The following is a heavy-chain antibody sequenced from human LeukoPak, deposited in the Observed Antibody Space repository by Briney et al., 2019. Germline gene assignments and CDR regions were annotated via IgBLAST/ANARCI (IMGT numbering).Heavy chain of an antibody. D-gene: IGHD3-22*01. V-gene: IGHV1-69*06. CDR1: GGTFSSYA. CDR3: ASDRGYYYDSSGYHYADY. J-gene: IGHJ4*02. Sequence: ASVKVSCKASGGTFSSYAISWVRQAPGQGLEWMGGIIPIFGTANYAQKFQGRVTITADKSTSTAYMELSSLRSKDTAVYYCASDRGYYYDSSGYHYADYWDQGTLVTVSS. CDR2: IIPIFGTA.